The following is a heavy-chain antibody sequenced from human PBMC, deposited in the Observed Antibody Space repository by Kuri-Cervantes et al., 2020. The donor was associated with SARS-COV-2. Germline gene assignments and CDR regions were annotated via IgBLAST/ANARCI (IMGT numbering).Heavy chain of an antibody. CDR3: ARGNYVMYSRWPTAPSDY. V-gene: IGHV3-21*01. J-gene: IGHJ4*02. Sequence: GGSLRLSCAASGFTFSSYSMNWVRQAPGKGLEWVSSISSSSSYISYADSMKGRFTISRDNAKNSLYLQMNSLGAEDTAVYYCARGNYVMYSRWPTAPSDYWGQGTLVTVSS. D-gene: IGHD3-16*01. CDR1: GFTFSSYS. CDR2: ISSSSSYI.